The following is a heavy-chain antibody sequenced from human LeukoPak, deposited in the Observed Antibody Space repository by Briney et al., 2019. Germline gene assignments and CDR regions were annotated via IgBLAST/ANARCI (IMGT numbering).Heavy chain of an antibody. V-gene: IGHV1-8*01. CDR2: MNPNSGNT. Sequence: ASVKVSCKASGYTFTSYDINWVRQATGQGLEWMGWMNPNSGNTGYAQKFQGRVTMTRNTSISTAYMELSSLRSEDTAVYYCARGYGGYGILRLLGAFDIWGQGTMVTVSS. CDR1: GYTFTSYD. J-gene: IGHJ3*02. D-gene: IGHD2-8*02. CDR3: ARGYGGYGILRLLGAFDI.